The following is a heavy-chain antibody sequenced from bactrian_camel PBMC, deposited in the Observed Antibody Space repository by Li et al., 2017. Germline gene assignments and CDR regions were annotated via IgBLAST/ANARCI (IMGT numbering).Heavy chain of an antibody. J-gene: IGHJ4*01. CDR1: RFTFSNYY. CDR2: IDWDGKDV. D-gene: IGHD3*01. V-gene: IGHV3S6*01. Sequence: HVQLVESGGGSVRPGGSLRLSCVASRFTFSNYYMSWVRQAPGKGPEWVAGIDWDGKDVHYPDSMRGRFTISGDIAKSTMYLQMVNLKPEDTALYYCATGLRSFSGDRGQGTQVTVS.